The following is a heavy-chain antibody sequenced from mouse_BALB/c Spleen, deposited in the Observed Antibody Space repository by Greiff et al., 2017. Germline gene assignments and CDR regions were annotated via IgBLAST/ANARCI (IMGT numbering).Heavy chain of an antibody. V-gene: IGHV2-9*02. CDR1: GFSLTSYG. CDR2: IWAGGST. CDR3: AREEGGGVAY. Sequence: QVQLKQSGPGLVAPSQSLSITCPVSGFSLTSYGVHWVRQPPGEGLEWLGVIWAGGSTNYNSALMSRLSISKDNSKSQVFLKMNSLQTDDTAMYYCAREEGGGVAYWGQGTLGTVSA. J-gene: IGHJ3*01.